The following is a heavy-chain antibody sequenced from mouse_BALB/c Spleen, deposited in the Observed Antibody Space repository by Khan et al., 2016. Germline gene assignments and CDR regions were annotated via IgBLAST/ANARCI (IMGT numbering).Heavy chain of an antibody. D-gene: IGHD2-4*01. CDR2: INPSTGYT. V-gene: IGHV1-7*01. CDR3: AREGPMITPDY. Sequence: QVQLQQSGAELAKPGASVKMSCKASGYTFTSYWMHWVKQRPGQGLEWIGYINPSTGYTEYNQKFKDKATLTADKSSSTAYMQLSSLTSEDSAVSYCAREGPMITPDYWGQGTTLTVSS. CDR1: GYTFTSYW. J-gene: IGHJ2*01.